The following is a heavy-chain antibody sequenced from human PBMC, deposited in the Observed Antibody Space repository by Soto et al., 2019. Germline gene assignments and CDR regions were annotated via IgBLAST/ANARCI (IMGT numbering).Heavy chain of an antibody. CDR3: TGRNDYYYGMDV. J-gene: IGHJ6*02. CDR1: GGSFSGYY. Sequence: SETLSLTCAVYGGSFSGYYWSWIRQPPGKGLEWIGEINHSGSTNYNPSLKSRVTISVDTSKNQFSLKLSSVTAADTAVYYCTGRNDYYYGMDVWGQGTTVTVSS. D-gene: IGHD1-1*01. CDR2: INHSGST. V-gene: IGHV4-34*01.